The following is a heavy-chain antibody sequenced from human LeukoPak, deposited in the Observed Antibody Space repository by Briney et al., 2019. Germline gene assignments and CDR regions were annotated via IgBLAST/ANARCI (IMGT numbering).Heavy chain of an antibody. Sequence: GGSLRLSCAASGFTFSTFSMNWVRQAPGKGLEWVSVIYSGGSTYYADSVKGRFTISRDNSKNTLYLQVNSLRAEDTAVYYCARARERSGWYEGYYYYGMDVWGQGTTVTVSS. V-gene: IGHV3-66*01. J-gene: IGHJ6*02. D-gene: IGHD6-19*01. CDR1: GFTFSTFS. CDR2: IYSGGST. CDR3: ARARERSGWYEGYYYYGMDV.